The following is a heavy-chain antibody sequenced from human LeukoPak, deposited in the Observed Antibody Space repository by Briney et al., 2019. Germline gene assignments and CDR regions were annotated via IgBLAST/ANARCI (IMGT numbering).Heavy chain of an antibody. V-gene: IGHV4-39*01. CDR2: IYYSGST. CDR3: ARHVGFITMVRGVINNNWFDP. CDR1: GGSISGTSYY. Sequence: SETLSLTCTVSGGSISGTSYYWGWIRQPPGKGLEWIGSIYYSGSTYYNPSLKSRVTISVDTSKKQFSLKLSSVTAADTAVYYCARHVGFITMVRGVINNNWFDPWGQGTLVTVSS. D-gene: IGHD3-10*01. J-gene: IGHJ5*02.